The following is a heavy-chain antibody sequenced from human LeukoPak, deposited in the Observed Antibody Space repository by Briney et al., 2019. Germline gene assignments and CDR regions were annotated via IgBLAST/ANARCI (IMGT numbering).Heavy chain of an antibody. D-gene: IGHD3-10*01. Sequence: GGSLRLSCAASGFTFSSYAMHWVRQAPGKGLEWVAVISYDGSNKYYADSVKGRFTISRDKSKNTLYLQMNSLRAEDTAVYYCARAFRVGYGSGSYPLGYWGQGTLVTVSS. CDR1: GFTFSSYA. V-gene: IGHV3-30-3*01. CDR2: ISYDGSNK. CDR3: ARAFRVGYGSGSYPLGY. J-gene: IGHJ4*02.